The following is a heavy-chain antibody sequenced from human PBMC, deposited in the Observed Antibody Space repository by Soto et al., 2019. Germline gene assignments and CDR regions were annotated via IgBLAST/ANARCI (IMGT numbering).Heavy chain of an antibody. V-gene: IGHV1-18*01. Sequence: ASVKVSCKASGYTFTSYGISWVRQAPGQGLEWMGWISAYNGNTNYAQKLQGRVTMTTDTSTSTAYMELSSLRSEDTAVYYCASSKDYYYGMDVWGQGTTVTVSS. CDR3: ASSKDYYYGMDV. CDR2: ISAYNGNT. J-gene: IGHJ6*02. CDR1: GYTFTSYG.